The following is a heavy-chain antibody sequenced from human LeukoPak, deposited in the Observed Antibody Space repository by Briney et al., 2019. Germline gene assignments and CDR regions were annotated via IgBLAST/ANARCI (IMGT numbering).Heavy chain of an antibody. CDR2: IYYSGST. Sequence: PSETLSLTYTVSGGSISSYYWSWIRQPPGKGLEWIGYIYYSGSTNYNPSLRSRVTISVDTSKNQFSLKLSSVTAADTAVYYCARGVFGEYPFDYWGQGTLVTASS. D-gene: IGHD3-10*02. CDR3: ARGVFGEYPFDY. J-gene: IGHJ4*02. CDR1: GGSISSYY. V-gene: IGHV4-59*01.